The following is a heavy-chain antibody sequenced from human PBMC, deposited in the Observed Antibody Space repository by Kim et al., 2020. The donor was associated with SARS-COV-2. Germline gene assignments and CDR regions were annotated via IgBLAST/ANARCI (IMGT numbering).Heavy chain of an antibody. V-gene: IGHV5-51*01. J-gene: IGHJ4*02. D-gene: IGHD3-9*01. CDR3: ARGGFGGYFDCLDY. Sequence: SPSFQSQVTISAGNSISTAYLQWSSLKASDTAMYYCARGGFGGYFDCLDYWGQGTLVTVSS.